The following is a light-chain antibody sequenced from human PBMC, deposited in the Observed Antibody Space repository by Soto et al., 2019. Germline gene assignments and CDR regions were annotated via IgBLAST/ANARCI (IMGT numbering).Light chain of an antibody. CDR2: DVS. CDR1: SSDVSGYNY. CDR3: SSYTGSSTLVV. Sequence: QPVLTQPASVSGSPGQSITISCTSSDVSGYNYVSWYQQHPDKAPKVMIYDVSNRPSGVSNRFSGSKSGNTASLTISGLQAEDEADYYCSSYTGSSTLVVFGGGTKLTVL. V-gene: IGLV2-14*01. J-gene: IGLJ2*01.